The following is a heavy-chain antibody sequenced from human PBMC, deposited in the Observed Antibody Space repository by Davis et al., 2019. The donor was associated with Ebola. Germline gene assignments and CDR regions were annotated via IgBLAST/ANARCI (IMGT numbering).Heavy chain of an antibody. CDR2: ISYDGSNK. CDR3: ARGDFWSGYYMNYYYYGMDV. Sequence: GESLKISCAASGFTFSSYGMHWVRQAPGKGLEWVAVISYDGSNKYYADSVKGRFTISRDNSKNTLYLQMNSLRAEDTAVYYCARGDFWSGYYMNYYYYGMDVWGQGTTVTVSS. D-gene: IGHD3-3*01. CDR1: GFTFSSYG. V-gene: IGHV3-30*03. J-gene: IGHJ6*02.